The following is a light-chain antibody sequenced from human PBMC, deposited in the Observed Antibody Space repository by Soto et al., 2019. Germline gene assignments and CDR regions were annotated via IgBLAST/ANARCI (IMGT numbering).Light chain of an antibody. J-gene: IGKJ1*01. CDR2: GAS. CDR3: QQYGTSRT. CDR1: QSVSGSY. V-gene: IGKV3-20*01. Sequence: EIVLTQSPGTLSLSPGEGATLSCRASQSVSGSYLAWYQQKPGQAPRLLIYGASSRATGIPDRFSGSGSATDFTLTISRLEAEYFSVYCCQQYGTSRTFGQGTKVEIK.